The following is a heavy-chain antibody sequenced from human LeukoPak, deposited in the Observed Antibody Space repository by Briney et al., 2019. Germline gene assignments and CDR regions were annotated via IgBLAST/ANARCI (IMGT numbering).Heavy chain of an antibody. D-gene: IGHD3-10*01. V-gene: IGHV3-21*01. CDR3: ARAAGHYFDY. J-gene: IGHJ4*02. Sequence: GGSLRLSCAAAGFSFRSYSMNWVRQAPGKGLEWVSFITSMSSDLFYADSVKGRFTVSRDNARNSLYLQMNNLRAEDTAVYYCARAAGHYFDYWGQGSLVTVSS. CDR1: GFSFRSYS. CDR2: ITSMSSDL.